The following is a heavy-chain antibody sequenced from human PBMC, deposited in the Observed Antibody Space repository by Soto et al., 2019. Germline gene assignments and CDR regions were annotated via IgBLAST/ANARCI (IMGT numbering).Heavy chain of an antibody. V-gene: IGHV3-23*01. CDR1: GFTFSSYA. D-gene: IGHD3-22*01. J-gene: IGHJ4*02. CDR2: ISVSGGST. CDR3: EKDLRDSSGYYYYIDY. Sequence: EVQLLESGGGLVQPGGSLRLSCAASGFTFSSYAMSWVRQAPGKGLEWVSAISVSGGSTYYADSVKGRFTISRDVSKNKLYLQMNSLRAEDTAVYYCEKDLRDSSGYYYYIDYWGQGTLVTVSS.